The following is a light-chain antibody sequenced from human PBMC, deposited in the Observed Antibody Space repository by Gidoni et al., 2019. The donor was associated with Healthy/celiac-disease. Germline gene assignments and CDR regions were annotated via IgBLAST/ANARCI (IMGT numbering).Light chain of an antibody. V-gene: IGKV3-20*01. CDR2: GAS. CDR1: QSVSSSY. J-gene: IGKJ2*01. Sequence: EIVLTQSPGTLSLSPGERATLSCRASQSVSSSYLAWYQQKPGQAPRLLIYGASSRATGIPDRFSGSGSGTDFTVTISRLEPEDFAVYYCQQYGSSLYTFXQXTKLEIK. CDR3: QQYGSSLYT.